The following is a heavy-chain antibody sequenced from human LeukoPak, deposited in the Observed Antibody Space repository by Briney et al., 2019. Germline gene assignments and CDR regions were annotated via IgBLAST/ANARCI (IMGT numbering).Heavy chain of an antibody. J-gene: IGHJ4*02. CDR3: AKSGYNRFDY. Sequence: GGSLRLSCAASGFTFSSSAMSWVRQAPGKGLEWVSTISGSGSGSSTYYADSVKGRFTISRDNSKNTLYLQMNRLRAEDTAVYYCAKSGYNRFDYWGQGTLVTVSS. D-gene: IGHD5-24*01. CDR2: ISGSGSGSST. CDR1: GFTFSSSA. V-gene: IGHV3-23*01.